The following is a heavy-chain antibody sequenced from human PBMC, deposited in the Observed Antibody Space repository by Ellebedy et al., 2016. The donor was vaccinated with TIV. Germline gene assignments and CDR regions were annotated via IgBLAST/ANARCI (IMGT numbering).Heavy chain of an antibody. J-gene: IGHJ3*02. CDR3: ARTRSGWYDVFDI. Sequence: AASVKVSCKASGYTFSSYGIAWVRQAPGQTPEWMGWISAYNGNTNYAQQFLGRVTMTTDTSTSTANMELRSLRSADTAVYYCARTRSGWYDVFDIWGQGTMVTVSS. D-gene: IGHD6-19*01. CDR1: GYTFSSYG. V-gene: IGHV1-18*01. CDR2: ISAYNGNT.